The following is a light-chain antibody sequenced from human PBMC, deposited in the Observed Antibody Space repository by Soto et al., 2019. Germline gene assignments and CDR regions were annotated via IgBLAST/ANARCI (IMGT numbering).Light chain of an antibody. CDR2: GAS. V-gene: IGKV3-15*01. J-gene: IGKJ3*01. CDR3: QQYNNWPPIT. CDR1: QSVSSN. Sequence: EIVMTQSPATLSVSPGERATLSCRASQSVSSNLAWYQQKPGQAPRLLIYGASTRATGIPARFSGSGSGTEFTLTITGLQSEDFAVYYCQQYNNWPPITFGPGTKVDIK.